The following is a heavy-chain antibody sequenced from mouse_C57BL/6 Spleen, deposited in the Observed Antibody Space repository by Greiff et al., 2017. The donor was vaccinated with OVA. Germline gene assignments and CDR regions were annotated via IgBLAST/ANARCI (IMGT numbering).Heavy chain of an antibody. V-gene: IGHV1-54*02. CDR2: ILPGSGRT. Sequence: QVQLKESGAELVRPGTSVKVSCKASGYAFTNYLIEWVKQRPGQGLEWIGEILPGSGRTNYNEKFKAKATFTAHTSSNTAYMQLSSLTTEDSAIYYCARRRDGYYDYWGQGTTLTVSS. J-gene: IGHJ2*01. CDR1: GYAFTNYL. CDR3: ARRRDGYYDY. D-gene: IGHD2-3*01.